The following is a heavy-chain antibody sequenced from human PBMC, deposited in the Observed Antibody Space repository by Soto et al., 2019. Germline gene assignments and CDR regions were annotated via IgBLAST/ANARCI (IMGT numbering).Heavy chain of an antibody. J-gene: IGHJ3*02. Sequence: GGSLRLSCAASGFTFTSYAVNWVRQAPGKGLEWVSSISGTSSYIYYADSVKGRFTISRDNAKNLMYLQMHSLRAEDTALYYRARDALDFGDYDYAFDIWGQGTMVTVSS. CDR3: ARDALDFGDYDYAFDI. CDR1: GFTFTSYA. D-gene: IGHD4-17*01. V-gene: IGHV3-21*01. CDR2: ISGTSSYI.